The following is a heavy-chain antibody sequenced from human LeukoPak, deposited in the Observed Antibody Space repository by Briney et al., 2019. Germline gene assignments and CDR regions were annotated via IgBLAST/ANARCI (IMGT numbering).Heavy chain of an antibody. CDR2: IISTGGTI. Sequence: PGGSLRLSCAASGFTFSDYYMSWIRQAPGKGLEWLSYIISTGGTICYADSVKGRFTISRDNAKNSLYLQMNSLRAEDTAVYYCAGYSSGWFGAFHIWGQGTMVTVSS. V-gene: IGHV3-11*04. D-gene: IGHD6-19*01. J-gene: IGHJ3*02. CDR1: GFTFSDYY. CDR3: AGYSSGWFGAFHI.